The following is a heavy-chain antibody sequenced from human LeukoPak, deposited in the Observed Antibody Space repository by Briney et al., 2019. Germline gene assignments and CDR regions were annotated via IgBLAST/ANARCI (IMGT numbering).Heavy chain of an antibody. CDR2: ISSSSSYI. V-gene: IGHV3-21*01. Sequence: PGGSLRLSCAASGFTFSSYSMNWVRQAPGKGLEWVSSISSSSSYIYYADSVKGRFTISRDNAKNSLYLQMNSLRAEDTAVYYCATEFYDSSVFYQNLYSFVIGGQGTLVTVSS. CDR3: ATEFYDSSVFYQNLYSFVI. CDR1: GFTFSSYS. J-gene: IGHJ1*01. D-gene: IGHD3-22*01.